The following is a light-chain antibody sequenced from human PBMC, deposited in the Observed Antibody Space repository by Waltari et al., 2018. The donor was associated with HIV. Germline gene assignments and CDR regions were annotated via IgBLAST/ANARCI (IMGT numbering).Light chain of an antibody. Sequence: QSALTQPASVSGSPGPSITISCTGTNSDVGGYNYVSWYQQHPGKAPRLIIFEVTKRPPGISTRFSGSKSGNSASLTISGLQSEDEADYYCDSYTPQSFHVFGSGTRVTVL. V-gene: IGLV2-14*01. J-gene: IGLJ1*01. CDR1: NSDVGGYNY. CDR2: EVT. CDR3: DSYTPQSFHV.